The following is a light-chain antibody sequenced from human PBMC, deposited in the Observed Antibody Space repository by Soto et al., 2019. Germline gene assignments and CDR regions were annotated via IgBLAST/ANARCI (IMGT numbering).Light chain of an antibody. CDR2: GAS. CDR1: QSIIAH. Sequence: EVVMTQSPATLSVSPGERVTLSCRASQSIIAHLAWYQQKPGQAPRLLIHGASTRATGIPARFSGSGFGTEFILTISSLQSEDFAVYYCQQYNTWLWTFGQGTKVEIQ. V-gene: IGKV3-15*01. CDR3: QQYNTWLWT. J-gene: IGKJ1*01.